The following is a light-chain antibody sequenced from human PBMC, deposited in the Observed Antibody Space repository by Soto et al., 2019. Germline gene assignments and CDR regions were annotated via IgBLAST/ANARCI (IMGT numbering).Light chain of an antibody. J-gene: IGKJ3*01. Sequence: EMVMTQSPATLSVSPGERVTLSCRASESVHRNLAWYQQKPGQGPSLLIYYASTRATGVPDRFTGSGSGTEFTLTISSLQSEDFGFYHCQHYSSWPPTFGPGTKVEIK. V-gene: IGKV3-15*01. CDR1: ESVHRN. CDR2: YAS. CDR3: QHYSSWPPT.